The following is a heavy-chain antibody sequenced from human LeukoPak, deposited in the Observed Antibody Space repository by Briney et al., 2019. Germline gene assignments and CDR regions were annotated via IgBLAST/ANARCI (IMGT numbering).Heavy chain of an antibody. Sequence: GGSLRLSCAASGFTFSSYGMHWVRQAPGKGLEWVAVISYDGSNKYYADSVKGRFTISRDNAKNSLYLQMNSLRAEDTAVYYCARTGGGYQGTDFDYWGQGTLVTVSS. V-gene: IGHV3-30*03. CDR1: GFTFSSYG. D-gene: IGHD5-12*01. J-gene: IGHJ4*02. CDR3: ARTGGGYQGTDFDY. CDR2: ISYDGSNK.